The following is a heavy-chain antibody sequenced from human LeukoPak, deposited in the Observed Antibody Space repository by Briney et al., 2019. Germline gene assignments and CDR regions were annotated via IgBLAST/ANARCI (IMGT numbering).Heavy chain of an antibody. CDR3: AREGEYSSGWFGTDNY. V-gene: IGHV3-7*01. D-gene: IGHD6-19*01. CDR1: GFTFSRYW. CDR2: IKQDGSQK. J-gene: IGHJ4*02. Sequence: GGSLRLSCAASGFTFSRYWMSWVRQAPGKGLEWVANIKQDGSQKYYVASVQGRFTISRNNAKNSLYLQMSSLRAEDTAVYYCAREGEYSSGWFGTDNYWGQGTLVIVSS.